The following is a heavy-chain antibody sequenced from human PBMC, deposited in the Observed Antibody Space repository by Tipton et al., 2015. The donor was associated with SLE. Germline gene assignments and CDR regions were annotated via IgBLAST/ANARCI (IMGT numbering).Heavy chain of an antibody. CDR3: AKDLLWFGELFYAFDI. D-gene: IGHD3-10*01. Sequence: SLRLSCAASGFTFSSYGMHWVRQAPGKGLEWVAFIRYDGSNKYYADSVKGRFTISRDNSKNTLYLQMNSLRAEDTAVYYCAKDLLWFGELFYAFDIWGQGTMVTVSS. CDR1: GFTFSSYG. CDR2: IRYDGSNK. V-gene: IGHV3-30*02. J-gene: IGHJ3*02.